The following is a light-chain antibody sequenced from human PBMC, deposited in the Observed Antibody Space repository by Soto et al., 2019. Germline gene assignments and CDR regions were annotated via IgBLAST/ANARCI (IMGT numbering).Light chain of an antibody. CDR1: QNVTSSY. J-gene: IGKJ2*01. V-gene: IGKV3-20*01. CDR3: HQYGSAPYT. Sequence: EIVLTQSPGTLSLSPGERATISCRASQNVTSSYLAWYQQKPGQAPRLLIYVASSRATGIPDRFSGSGSGTDFTLTISRLEPEDFAVYYCHQYGSAPYTFGQGTKLEIK. CDR2: VAS.